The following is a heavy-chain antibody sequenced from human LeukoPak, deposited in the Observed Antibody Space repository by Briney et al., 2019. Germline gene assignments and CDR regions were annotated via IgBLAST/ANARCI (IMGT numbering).Heavy chain of an antibody. Sequence: SETLSLSCTVSGGSISSSSYYWGWIRQPPGKGLEWIGCIYYSRSTYYNPSLMSRVTISVNTTKNHFSLKLSSVTATDTAVYYCARHSEWLPFDYWGQGTLVTVSS. J-gene: IGHJ4*02. CDR1: GGSISSSSYY. D-gene: IGHD3-3*01. CDR2: IYYSRST. CDR3: ARHSEWLPFDY. V-gene: IGHV4-39*01.